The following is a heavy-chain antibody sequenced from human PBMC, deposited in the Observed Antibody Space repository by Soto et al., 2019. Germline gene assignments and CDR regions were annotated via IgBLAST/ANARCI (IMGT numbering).Heavy chain of an antibody. J-gene: IGHJ5*02. Sequence: SETLSLTCAVYGGSFSGYYWSWIRQPPGKGLEWIGEINHSGSTNYNPSLKSRVTISVDTSKNQFSLKLSSVTAADTAVYYCARSKYQLLSRWFDPWGQGTLVTVSS. CDR3: ARSKYQLLSRWFDP. D-gene: IGHD2-2*01. CDR1: GGSFSGYY. V-gene: IGHV4-34*01. CDR2: INHSGST.